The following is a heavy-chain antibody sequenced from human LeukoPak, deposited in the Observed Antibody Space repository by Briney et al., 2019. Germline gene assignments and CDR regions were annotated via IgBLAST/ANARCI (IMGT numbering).Heavy chain of an antibody. CDR2: ISSSSSTI. V-gene: IGHV3-48*02. J-gene: IGHJ3*02. CDR1: GFTFSSYS. Sequence: GGSLRLSCAASGFTFSSYSMNWVRQAPGKGLEWVSYISSSSSTIYYADSVKGRFTISRDNAKNSLYLQMNSLRDEDTAVYYCARDQGGYYYDSSGLDIWGQGTMVTVSS. D-gene: IGHD3-22*01. CDR3: ARDQGGYYYDSSGLDI.